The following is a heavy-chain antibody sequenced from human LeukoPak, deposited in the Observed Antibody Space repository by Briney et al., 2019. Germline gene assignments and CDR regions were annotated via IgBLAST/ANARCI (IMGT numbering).Heavy chain of an antibody. V-gene: IGHV4-34*01. CDR1: GGSFSGYY. D-gene: IGHD3-22*01. J-gene: IGHJ4*02. Sequence: SETLSVTCAVYGGSFSGYYWSWIRQPPGNGLEWIGEINHSGSTNYNPSLKSRVTISVDTSKNQFSLKLSSVTAADTAVYYCARGRRYYDSSGYYIDYWGQGTLVTVSS. CDR2: INHSGST. CDR3: ARGRRYYDSSGYYIDY.